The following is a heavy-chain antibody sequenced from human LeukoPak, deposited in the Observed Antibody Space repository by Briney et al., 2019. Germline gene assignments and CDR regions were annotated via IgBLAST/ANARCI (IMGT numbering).Heavy chain of an antibody. CDR2: INPNSGGT. J-gene: IGHJ3*02. CDR1: GYTFTSYY. Sequence: ASVKVSCKASGYTFTSYYMHWVRQAPGQGLEWMGWINPNSGGTNYAQKFQGRVTMTRDTSISTAYMELSRLRSDDTAVYYCARDLTPLRFLEWLTAFDIWGQGTMVTVSS. V-gene: IGHV1-2*02. CDR3: ARDLTPLRFLEWLTAFDI. D-gene: IGHD3-3*01.